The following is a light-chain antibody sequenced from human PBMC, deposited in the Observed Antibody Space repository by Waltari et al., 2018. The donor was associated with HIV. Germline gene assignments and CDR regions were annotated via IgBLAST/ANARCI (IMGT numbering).Light chain of an antibody. V-gene: IGLV3-1*01. CDR1: RLGDKY. J-gene: IGLJ2*01. CDR3: QAGDRSNVV. Sequence: SYELTQPPSVSVSPGQTASITCSGDRLGDKYACWYQQKPGQSPVLVIYQDIKRPSGIPERLSGSNSGNTATLTVSGTQPMDEADYYCQAGDRSNVVFGGGTKLTVL. CDR2: QDI.